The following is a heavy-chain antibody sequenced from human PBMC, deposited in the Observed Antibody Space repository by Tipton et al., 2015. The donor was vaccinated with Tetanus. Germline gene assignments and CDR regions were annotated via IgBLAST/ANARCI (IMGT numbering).Heavy chain of an antibody. Sequence: QLVQSGAEVKKPGASVKVSCKASGYTFTHYGVNWVRQAPGQGLEWMGWISPFNENVNYAEKFKGRLTMTTDRSTATVYMDLRSLRSDDTAIYYCARGRGLGPHEYFERWGQGTLVTVSS. CDR1: GYTFTHYG. D-gene: IGHD3/OR15-3a*01. CDR2: ISPFNENV. CDR3: ARGRGLGPHEYFER. V-gene: IGHV1-18*01. J-gene: IGHJ5*02.